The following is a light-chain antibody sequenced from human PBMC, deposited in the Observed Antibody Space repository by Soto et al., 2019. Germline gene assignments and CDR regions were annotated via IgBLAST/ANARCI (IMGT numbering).Light chain of an antibody. J-gene: IGKJ3*01. V-gene: IGKV1-39*01. CDR1: QSVSSY. CDR2: EAS. Sequence: DIQITQSPSPLSASVGDRVDITCRTSQSVSSYLNWYQAKPGKAPKLLIYEASSLESGVPSRFSGSGSGTDFTLTISSLQPEDSATYYCQQSYSTPPFTFGPGTRVDI. CDR3: QQSYSTPPFT.